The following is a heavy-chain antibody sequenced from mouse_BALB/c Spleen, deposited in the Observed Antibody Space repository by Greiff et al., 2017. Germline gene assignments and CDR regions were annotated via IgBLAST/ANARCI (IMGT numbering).Heavy chain of an antibody. CDR2: IYPYNGGT. J-gene: IGHJ3*01. D-gene: IGHD1-1*01. CDR3: ARWGTTVVEGFAY. V-gene: IGHV1S29*02. Sequence: VQLQQSGPELVKPGASVKISCKASGYTFTDYNMHWVKQSHGKSLEWIGYIYPYNGGTGYNQKFKSKATLTVDNSSSTAYMELRSLTSEDSAVYYCARWGTTVVEGFAYWGQGTLVTVSA. CDR1: GYTFTDYN.